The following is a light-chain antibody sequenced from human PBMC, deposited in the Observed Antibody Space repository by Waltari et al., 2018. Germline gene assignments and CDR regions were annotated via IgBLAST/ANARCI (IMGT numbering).Light chain of an antibody. CDR1: SFNIGKTA. J-gene: IGLJ2*01. CDR2: YDD. V-gene: IGLV1-36*01. CDR3: AAWDDNLSGPV. Sequence: QSVLNQPPSVSPAPRQRVTISCYGSSFNIGKTAVNWYLHLTGPAPKLLIYYDDMLSSGVSHRFSGSKSGTSASLAIIGLQSEDEGDYYCAAWDDNLSGPVFGGGTKLTVL.